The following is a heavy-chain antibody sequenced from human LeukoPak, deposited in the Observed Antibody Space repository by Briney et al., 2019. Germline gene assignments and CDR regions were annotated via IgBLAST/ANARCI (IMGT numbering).Heavy chain of an antibody. J-gene: IGHJ5*02. CDR1: GGSISSSDYY. CDR3: AKDERRCNGACT. D-gene: IGHD2-8*01. CDR2: ISASGGDT. V-gene: IGHV3-23*01. Sequence: ETLSLTCTVSGGSISSSDYYWGWIRQAPGKGLEWVSGISASGGDTFYADSVKGRFTISRDNSKNTLSLQMNSLRVEDTAIYYCAKDERRCNGACTWGQGTLVTVSS.